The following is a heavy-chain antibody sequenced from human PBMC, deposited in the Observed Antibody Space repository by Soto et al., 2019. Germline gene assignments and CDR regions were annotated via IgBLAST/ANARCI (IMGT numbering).Heavy chain of an antibody. D-gene: IGHD2-2*02. J-gene: IGHJ3*02. CDR1: ADSISRSGYF. V-gene: IGHV4-39*07. Sequence: SETLSLTCTVSADSISRSGYFWGWIRQPPGRGLEWIGSIYYGGSTYYNPSLKSRATISVDTSKNQFSLKLSSVTAADTAVYYCARKGGVVPAAIKGHAFDIWGQGTMVTVSS. CDR2: IYYGGST. CDR3: ARKGGVVPAAIKGHAFDI.